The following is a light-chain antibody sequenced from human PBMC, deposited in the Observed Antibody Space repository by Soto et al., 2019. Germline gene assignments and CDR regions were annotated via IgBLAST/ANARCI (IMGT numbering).Light chain of an antibody. CDR3: QQYNSFSLT. CDR1: QSISNL. V-gene: IGKV1-5*01. Sequence: EIQVTRARATLCSRLGARANIKRRASQSISNLLAWYQQKPGQAPKLLIYDASSLESGVPSRFSGSGSGTEFTLTISGLQPDDFASYYCQQYNSFSLTFGGGTKVDIK. CDR2: DAS. J-gene: IGKJ4*01.